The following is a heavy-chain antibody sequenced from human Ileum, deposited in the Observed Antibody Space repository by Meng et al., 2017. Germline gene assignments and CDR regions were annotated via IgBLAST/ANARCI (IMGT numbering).Heavy chain of an antibody. J-gene: IGHJ4*02. D-gene: IGHD4-23*01. Sequence: VARRGEGPGSRRQTWAHALCCSVPGGSWGSNPYWSWVRQPPGKGVEWIGQISHSGSAYYNPSLKSRVTMSVDKSKSQFSLMLYSVTAAGTAIYYCARHGGYSQDFWGQGTLVTVS. CDR1: GGSWGSNPY. V-gene: IGHV4-4*02. CDR2: ISHSGSA. CDR3: ARHGGYSQDF.